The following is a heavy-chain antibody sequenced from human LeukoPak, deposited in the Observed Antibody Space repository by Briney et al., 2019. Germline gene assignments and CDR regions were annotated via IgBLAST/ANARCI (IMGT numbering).Heavy chain of an antibody. Sequence: GGSLRLSFAASGFTFSNSPMSWARQAPGKGLEWVSAISGNAAGTYYADSAKGRFTISRDNSKNTLYLQVNSLRAEDTAVYYCAKEKVIWERLPRGGGFDYWGQGTLVTVSS. CDR3: AKEKVIWERLPRGGGFDY. V-gene: IGHV3-23*01. CDR1: GFTFSNSP. D-gene: IGHD3-3*01. J-gene: IGHJ4*02. CDR2: ISGNAAGT.